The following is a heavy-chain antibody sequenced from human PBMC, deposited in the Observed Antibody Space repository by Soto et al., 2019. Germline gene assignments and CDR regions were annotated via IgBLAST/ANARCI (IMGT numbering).Heavy chain of an antibody. J-gene: IGHJ4*02. CDR2: ISYDGSNK. CDR1: GFTFSSYA. D-gene: IGHD6-13*01. Sequence: QVQLVESGGGVVQPGRSLRLSCAASGFTFSSYAMHWVRQAPGKGLEWVAVISYDGSNKYYADSVKGRFTISRDNYKNTLYLQMNSLRAEDTAVYYCESSTSSTQQLAPDWGQGTLVTVSS. V-gene: IGHV3-30-3*01. CDR3: ESSTSSTQQLAPD.